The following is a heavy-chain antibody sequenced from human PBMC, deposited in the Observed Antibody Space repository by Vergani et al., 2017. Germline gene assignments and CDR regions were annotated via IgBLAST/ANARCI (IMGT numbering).Heavy chain of an antibody. CDR2: ISYDGSNK. CDR3: ARGASVDYVSSFDY. Sequence: QVQLVESGGGVVQPGTSLRLSCVVSGFALNRHAMYWVRQAPGKGLEWVAVISYDGSNKYYADSVKGRFTISRDNSKNTLYLQMNSLRAEDTAVYYCARGASVDYVSSFDYWGQGTLVTVSS. V-gene: IGHV3-30-3*01. CDR1: GFALNRHA. J-gene: IGHJ4*02. D-gene: IGHD4-17*01.